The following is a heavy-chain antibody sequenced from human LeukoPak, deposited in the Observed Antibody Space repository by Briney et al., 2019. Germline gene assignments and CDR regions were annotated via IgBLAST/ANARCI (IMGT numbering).Heavy chain of an antibody. CDR1: GYTFTSYD. CDR3: ARGRGYCSSTSCYHWFDP. V-gene: IGHV1-8*01. Sequence: ASVKVSCKASGYTFTSYDINWLRQATGQGLEWMGWMNPNSGNTGYAQKFQGRVTMTRNTSISTAYMELSSLRSEDTAVYYCARGRGYCSSTSCYHWFDPWGQGTLVTVSS. CDR2: MNPNSGNT. J-gene: IGHJ5*02. D-gene: IGHD2-2*01.